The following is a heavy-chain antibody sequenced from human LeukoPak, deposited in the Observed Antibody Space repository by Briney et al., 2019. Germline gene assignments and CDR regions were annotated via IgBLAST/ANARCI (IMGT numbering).Heavy chain of an antibody. CDR1: GFTFSRYS. V-gene: IGHV3-21*01. J-gene: IGHJ3*02. CDR2: ISSSSSYI. Sequence: PGGSLRLSCAASGFTFSRYSMNWVRQAPGKGLEWVSSISSSSSYIYYADSVKGRITISRDNAKNSLYLQMNSLRVEDTAVYYCARCREGSGSYYKDAFDIWGQGTMVTVSS. D-gene: IGHD3-10*01. CDR3: ARCREGSGSYYKDAFDI.